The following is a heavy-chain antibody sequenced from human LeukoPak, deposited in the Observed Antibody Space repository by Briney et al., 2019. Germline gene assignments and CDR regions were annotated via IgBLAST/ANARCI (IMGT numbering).Heavy chain of an antibody. CDR1: GGSISSGGYY. Sequence: KSSETLSLTCTVSGGSISSGGYYWSWIRQHPRKGLEWIGYIYYSGSTYYNPSLKSRVTISVDTSKNQFSLKLSSVTAADTAVYYCARAAPPAQSHYYYDSRLDAFDIWGQGTMVTVSS. J-gene: IGHJ3*02. CDR3: ARAAPPAQSHYYYDSRLDAFDI. D-gene: IGHD3-22*01. V-gene: IGHV4-31*03. CDR2: IYYSGST.